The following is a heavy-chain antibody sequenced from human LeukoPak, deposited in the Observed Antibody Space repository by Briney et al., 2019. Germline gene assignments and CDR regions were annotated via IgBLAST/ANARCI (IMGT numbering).Heavy chain of an antibody. CDR3: ARARLHHRSFDLKTSYYFDY. CDR2: ISYDGSNK. CDR1: GFTFSSYG. Sequence: GGSLRLSCAASGFTFSSYGMHWVRQAPGKGLEWVAVISYDGSNKYYADSVKGRFTISRDNSKNALYLQMNSLRAEDMAVYYCARARLHHRSFDLKTSYYFDYWGQGTLVTVSS. D-gene: IGHD6-25*01. V-gene: IGHV3-30*03. J-gene: IGHJ4*02.